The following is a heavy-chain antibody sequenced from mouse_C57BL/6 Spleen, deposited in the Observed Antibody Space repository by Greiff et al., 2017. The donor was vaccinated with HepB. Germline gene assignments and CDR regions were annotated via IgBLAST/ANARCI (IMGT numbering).Heavy chain of an antibody. Sequence: VQLQQSGPELVKPGASVKISCKASGYTFTDYYMNWVKQSHGKSLEWIGDINPNNGGTSYNQKFKGKATLTVDKSSSTAYMELRSLTSEDSAVYYCADYNGSSLFAYWGQGTLVTVSA. J-gene: IGHJ3*01. CDR2: INPNNGGT. CDR3: ADYNGSSLFAY. V-gene: IGHV1-26*01. D-gene: IGHD1-1*01. CDR1: GYTFTDYY.